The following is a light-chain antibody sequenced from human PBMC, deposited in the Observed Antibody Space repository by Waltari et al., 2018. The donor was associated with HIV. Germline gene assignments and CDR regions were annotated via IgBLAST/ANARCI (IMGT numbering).Light chain of an antibody. J-gene: IGLJ3*02. CDR2: GNS. Sequence: QSVLTQPPSVSGAPGQRVTISCSGSRSNIGARFDVHWYQQIPGTAPKLLIYGNSNRPSGVPDRFSGSKSGTSASLAITGLQAEDDADYYCQSYDSSLSGSVFGGGTKLTVL. CDR3: QSYDSSLSGSV. V-gene: IGLV1-40*01. CDR1: RSNIGARFD.